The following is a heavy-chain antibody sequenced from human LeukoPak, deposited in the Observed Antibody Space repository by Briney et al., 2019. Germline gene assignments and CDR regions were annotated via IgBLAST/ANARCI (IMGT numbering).Heavy chain of an antibody. CDR1: GGSISSYY. CDR3: ARDLRTTTGMDV. Sequence: KPSETLSLTCTVSGGSISSYYWSWIRQPPGKGLEWIGYIYYSGSTNYNPSLKSRVTISVDTSKNQFSLKLSSVTAADTAVYYCARDLRTTTGMDVWGQGTTVTVSS. J-gene: IGHJ6*02. CDR2: IYYSGST. V-gene: IGHV4-59*01. D-gene: IGHD4-11*01.